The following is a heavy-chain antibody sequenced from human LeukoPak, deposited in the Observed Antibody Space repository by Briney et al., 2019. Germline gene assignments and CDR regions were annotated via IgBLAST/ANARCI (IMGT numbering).Heavy chain of an antibody. CDR2: IYPGDSDT. CDR3: ARRSSSQGSFDY. D-gene: IGHD6-6*01. J-gene: IGHJ4*02. V-gene: IGHV5-51*01. Sequence: TGASLQISSKGSGSIFSNYWSGWVRQLPGKGLEWMGIIYPGDSDTRNSPSFQGQVTISADKSISTAYLQWSSLKASDTAMYYCARRSSSQGSFDYWGQGTLVTVSS. CDR1: GSIFSNYW.